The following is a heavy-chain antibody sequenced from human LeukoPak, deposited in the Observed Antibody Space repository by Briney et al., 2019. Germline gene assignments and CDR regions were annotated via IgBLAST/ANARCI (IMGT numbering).Heavy chain of an antibody. D-gene: IGHD3-10*01. CDR1: GGSISSGDYY. V-gene: IGHV4-30-4*08. CDR3: ARYTYYYGSPAFDY. CDR2: IYYSGST. Sequence: SQTLSLTCTVSGGSISSGDYYWSWIRQPPGKGLEWIGYIYYSGSTYYNPSLKSRVTISVDTSKNQFSLKLSSVTAADTAVYYCARYTYYYGSPAFDYWGQGTLVTVSS. J-gene: IGHJ4*02.